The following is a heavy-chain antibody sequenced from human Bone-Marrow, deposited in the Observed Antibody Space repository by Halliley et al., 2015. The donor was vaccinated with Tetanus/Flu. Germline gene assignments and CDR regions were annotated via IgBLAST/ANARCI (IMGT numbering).Heavy chain of an antibody. D-gene: IGHD7-27*01. CDR2: IYYSGSI. CDR1: GASISSSY. J-gene: IGHJ5*02. Sequence: TLSLTCTVSGASISSSYWSWIRQPPGKGLEWIGHIYYSGSIEYNPSLKNRVSISIDTSRQQFSLQVTSVTAADTAVYYCARRHTGFSVYNWFDPWGQGTPVTVSS. V-gene: IGHV4-59*01. CDR3: ARRHTGFSVYNWFDP.